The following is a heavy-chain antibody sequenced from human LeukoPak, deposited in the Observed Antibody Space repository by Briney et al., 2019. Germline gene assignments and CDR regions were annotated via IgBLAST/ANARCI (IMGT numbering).Heavy chain of an antibody. CDR2: IYTGGST. CDR3: AKATLRYIAADYFDY. D-gene: IGHD6-13*01. V-gene: IGHV3-66*01. Sequence: GGSLRLSCAASGFTVSSNYISWVRQAPGKGLEWVSVIYTGGSTYYADSVKGRFTISRDNSKNTVDLQMNSLRVEDTAVYYCAKATLRYIAADYFDYWGQGTLVTVSS. CDR1: GFTVSSNY. J-gene: IGHJ4*02.